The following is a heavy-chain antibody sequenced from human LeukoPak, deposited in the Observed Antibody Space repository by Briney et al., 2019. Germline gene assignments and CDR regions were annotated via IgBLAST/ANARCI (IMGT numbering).Heavy chain of an antibody. CDR1: GFTFSSYA. Sequence: GGSLRLSCAASGFTFSSYAMSWVRQAPGKGLEWVSAISGSGGSTYYADSVKGRFTISRDNSKNTLYLQMNSLRAEDTAVYYCARPPSTYDSSGLDYWGQGTLVTVSS. V-gene: IGHV3-23*01. CDR3: ARPPSTYDSSGLDY. J-gene: IGHJ4*02. D-gene: IGHD3-22*01. CDR2: ISGSGGST.